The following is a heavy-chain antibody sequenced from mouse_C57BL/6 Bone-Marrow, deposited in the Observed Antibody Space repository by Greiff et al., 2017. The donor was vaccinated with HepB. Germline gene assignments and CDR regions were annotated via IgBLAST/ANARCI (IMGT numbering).Heavy chain of an antibody. D-gene: IGHD1-1*01. J-gene: IGHJ2*01. Sequence: VKLVESGAELARPGASVKLSCKASGYTFTSYGISWVKQRTGQGLEWIGEIYPRSGNTYYNEKFKGKATLTADKSSSTAYMELRSLTSEDSAVYFCARRNYGSRIDYWGQGTTLTVSS. CDR2: IYPRSGNT. V-gene: IGHV1-81*01. CDR3: ARRNYGSRIDY. CDR1: GYTFTSYG.